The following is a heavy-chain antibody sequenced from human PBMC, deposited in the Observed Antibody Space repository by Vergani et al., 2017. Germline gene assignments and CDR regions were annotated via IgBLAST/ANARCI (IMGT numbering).Heavy chain of an antibody. CDR1: GFTFSSYW. Sequence: EVQLVESGGGLVQPGGSLRLSCAASGFTFSSYWMSWVRQAPGKGLEWVANIKQDGSEKYYVDSVKGRFTISRDNAKNSLYLQMNSLRAEDTAVYYSANLDYDFCSGPNRNCFDPWGQGTLVTVSS. V-gene: IGHV3-7*01. CDR2: IKQDGSEK. CDR3: ANLDYDFCSGPNRNCFDP. D-gene: IGHD3-3*01. J-gene: IGHJ5*02.